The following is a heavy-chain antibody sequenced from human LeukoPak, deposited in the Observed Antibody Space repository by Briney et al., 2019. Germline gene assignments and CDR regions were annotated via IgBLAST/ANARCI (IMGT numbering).Heavy chain of an antibody. Sequence: PGGSLRLSCAASGFTFSNYEMNWVRQAPGKGLEWVSYISSSGSTIYYADSVKGRFTISRDNAKNSLFLQMNSLRAEDTAIYYCAREVGNSRFDFWGQGTLVTVSS. CDR3: AREVGNSRFDF. D-gene: IGHD4-23*01. CDR2: ISSSGSTI. J-gene: IGHJ4*02. CDR1: GFTFSNYE. V-gene: IGHV3-48*03.